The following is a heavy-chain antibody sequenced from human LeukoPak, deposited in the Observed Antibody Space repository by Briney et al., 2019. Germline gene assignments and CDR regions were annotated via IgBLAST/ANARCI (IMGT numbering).Heavy chain of an antibody. J-gene: IGHJ4*02. CDR1: GFTFDDYG. Sequence: PGGSLRLSCAASGFTFDDYGMSWVRQAPGKGLEWVSGINWNGGSTGYADSVKGRFTISRDNAKNSLYLQMNNLRAEDTALYYCARRGYYYDSSGYYYGGVRYFDYWGQGTLVTVSS. D-gene: IGHD3-22*01. V-gene: IGHV3-20*04. CDR2: INWNGGST. CDR3: ARRGYYYDSSGYYYGGVRYFDY.